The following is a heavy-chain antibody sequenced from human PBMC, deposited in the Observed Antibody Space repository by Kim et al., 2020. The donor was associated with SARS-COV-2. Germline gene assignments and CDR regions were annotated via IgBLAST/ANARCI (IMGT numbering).Heavy chain of an antibody. D-gene: IGHD1-26*01. Sequence: SCSSSYIYYADSVKGRFTISRDNAKNSLYLQMNSLRAEDTAVYYCARDGSYWGQGTLVTVSS. J-gene: IGHJ4*02. V-gene: IGHV3-21*01. CDR2: SCSSSYI. CDR3: ARDGSY.